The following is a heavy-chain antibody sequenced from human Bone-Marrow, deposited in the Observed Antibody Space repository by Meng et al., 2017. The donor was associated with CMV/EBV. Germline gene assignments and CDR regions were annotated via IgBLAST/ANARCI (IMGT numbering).Heavy chain of an antibody. CDR3: ARARPLRYCSSTSCYNGWYDP. CDR2: ISYDGSNK. D-gene: IGHD2-2*02. Sequence: GESLKISCAASGFTFSSYAMHWVRQAPGKGLEWVAVISYDGSNKYYADSVKGRFTISRDNSKNTLYLQMNSLRAEDTAVYYCARARPLRYCSSTSCYNGWYDPWGQGTLVTFSS. J-gene: IGHJ5*02. V-gene: IGHV3-30-3*01. CDR1: GFTFSSYA.